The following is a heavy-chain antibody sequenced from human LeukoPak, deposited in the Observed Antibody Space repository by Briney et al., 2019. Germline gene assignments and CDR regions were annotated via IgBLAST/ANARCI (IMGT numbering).Heavy chain of an antibody. J-gene: IGHJ4*02. D-gene: IGHD6-13*01. CDR2: ISGSGGST. CDR3: AKSPHGSWWYYFDY. CDR1: GFTFSRFA. Sequence: GGSLRLSCAASGFTFSRFAMSWVRQAPGKGLEWVSAISGSGGSTYYADSVKGRFTISRDNSKNTLYLQMNSLRAEDTAVYYCAKSPHGSWWYYFDYWGQGTLVTVPS. V-gene: IGHV3-23*01.